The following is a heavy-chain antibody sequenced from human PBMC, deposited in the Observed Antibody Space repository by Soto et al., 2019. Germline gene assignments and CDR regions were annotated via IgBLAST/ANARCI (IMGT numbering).Heavy chain of an antibody. Sequence: GGSLRLSCAASGFTFSSYAMSWVRQAPGKGLEWVSAISGSGGSTYYADSVKGRFTISRDNSKNTLYLQMNSLRAEDTAVYYCAKAMVRGVDYYYVDVWGKGTTVTVSS. CDR2: ISGSGGST. CDR3: AKAMVRGVDYYYVDV. J-gene: IGHJ6*03. CDR1: GFTFSSYA. V-gene: IGHV3-23*01. D-gene: IGHD3-10*01.